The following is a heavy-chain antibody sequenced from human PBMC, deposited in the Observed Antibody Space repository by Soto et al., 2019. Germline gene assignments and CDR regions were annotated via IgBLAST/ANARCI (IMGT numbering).Heavy chain of an antibody. CDR1: GFTSSSYA. Sequence: SGGSLILSCAASGFTSSSYAMHWVRQAPGTVLAGEAVISYDGSNKYYADSVKGRFTISRDNSKNTLYLQMNSLRAEDTAVYYCARDLGHSSSWYYYYYYGMDVWGQGTTVTVS. CDR3: ARDLGHSSSWYYYYYYGMDV. J-gene: IGHJ6*02. CDR2: ISYDGSNK. V-gene: IGHV3-30-3*01. D-gene: IGHD6-13*01.